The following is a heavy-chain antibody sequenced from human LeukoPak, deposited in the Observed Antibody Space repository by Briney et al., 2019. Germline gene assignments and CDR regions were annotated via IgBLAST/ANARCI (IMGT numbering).Heavy chain of an antibody. J-gene: IGHJ3*02. CDR1: GFTFSSYG. Sequence: GGSLRLSCAASGFTFSSYGMHWVRQAPGKGLEWVAVIWYDGSNKYYADSVKGRFTISRDNSKNTLYLQMNSLRAEDTAIYYCAVDCSSPSCYGQSAFDIWGQGTMVTVSS. D-gene: IGHD2-2*01. CDR2: IWYDGSNK. V-gene: IGHV3-33*01. CDR3: AVDCSSPSCYGQSAFDI.